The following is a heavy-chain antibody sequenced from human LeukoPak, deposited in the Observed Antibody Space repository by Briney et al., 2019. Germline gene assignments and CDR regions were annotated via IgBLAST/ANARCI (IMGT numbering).Heavy chain of an antibody. D-gene: IGHD5/OR15-5a*01. CDR2: IYQSGST. Sequence: KPSETLSPTCAVSGYSISSGYYWGWIRQPPGKGLEWIGSIYQSGSTYYNPSLKSRVTISVDTSKNQFSLKLSSVTSADTAVYYCARAETDSVGAFDIWGQGTMVTVSS. J-gene: IGHJ3*02. CDR1: GYSISSGYY. CDR3: ARAETDSVGAFDI. V-gene: IGHV4-38-2*01.